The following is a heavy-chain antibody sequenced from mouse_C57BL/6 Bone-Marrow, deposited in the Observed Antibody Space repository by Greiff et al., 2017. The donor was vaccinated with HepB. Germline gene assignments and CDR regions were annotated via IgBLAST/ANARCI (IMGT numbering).Heavy chain of an antibody. J-gene: IGHJ2*01. Sequence: VQLQQSGAELARPGASMKLSCTASGYTFTSYGISWVKQRTGQGLEWIGEIYPRSGNTYYNEKFKGKATMTADKSSSTAYMELRSLTSEDSAVECGARGRWAPYWGQGTTLTVAA. V-gene: IGHV1-81*01. D-gene: IGHD1-1*02. CDR3: ARGRWAPY. CDR2: IYPRSGNT. CDR1: GYTFTSYG.